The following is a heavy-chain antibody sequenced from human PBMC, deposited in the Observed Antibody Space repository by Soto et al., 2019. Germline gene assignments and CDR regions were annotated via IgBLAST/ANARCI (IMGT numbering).Heavy chain of an antibody. CDR2: IYYSGST. V-gene: IGHV4-30-4*01. D-gene: IGHD3-22*01. Sequence: SETLSLTCTVSGGSISSGDYYWSWIRQPPGKGLEWIGYIYYSGSTYYNPSLKGRVTISLDTSKNQFSLKLSSVTAADSAVYYFARVGPWVPYYYDSSPYTFDNWFDPWGQGTLVTVSS. CDR3: ARVGPWVPYYYDSSPYTFDNWFDP. J-gene: IGHJ5*02. CDR1: GGSISSGDYY.